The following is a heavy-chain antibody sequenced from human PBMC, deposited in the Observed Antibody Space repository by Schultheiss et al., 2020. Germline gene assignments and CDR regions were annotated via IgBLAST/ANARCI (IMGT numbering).Heavy chain of an antibody. CDR1: GFTFSSSA. CDR2: IVVGSGNT. D-gene: IGHD6-13*01. CDR3: ARVQYSSSWYTDYYYYGMDV. J-gene: IGHJ6*02. Sequence: SVKVSCKASGFTFSSSAMQWVRQARGQRLEWIGWIVVGSGNTNYAQKFQGRVTMTTDTSKSTAYMELRSLRSDDTAVYYCARVQYSSSWYTDYYYYGMDVWGQGTTVTVYS. V-gene: IGHV1-58*02.